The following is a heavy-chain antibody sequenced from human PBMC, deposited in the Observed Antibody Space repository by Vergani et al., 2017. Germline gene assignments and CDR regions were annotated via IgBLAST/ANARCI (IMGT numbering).Heavy chain of an antibody. CDR2: MYHSGST. Sequence: QVRLQESGPGLVKPSETLSLTCSVSGGSMSGYYWSWIRQPPGKELEWIGYMYHSGSTNYNPSLDTRVTISGDTSKNQFSLKLNSVTAADPAVYYCGRAADFYGLGSRLLDLWGQGILVTVSS. V-gene: IGHV4-59*01. CDR1: GGSMSGYY. D-gene: IGHD3-10*01. J-gene: IGHJ5*02. CDR3: GRAADFYGLGSRLLDL.